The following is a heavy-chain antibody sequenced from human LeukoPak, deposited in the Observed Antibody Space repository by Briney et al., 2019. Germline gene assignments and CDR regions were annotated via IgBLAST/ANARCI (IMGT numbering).Heavy chain of an antibody. Sequence: ASVKVSCKASGYTFTGYYMHWVRQAPGQGLEWMGWINPNCGGTNYAQKFQGRVTMTRDTSISTAYMELSRLRSDDTAVYYCARDDCGGDCYLVNWFDPWGQGTLVTVSS. V-gene: IGHV1-2*02. CDR3: ARDDCGGDCYLVNWFDP. J-gene: IGHJ5*02. D-gene: IGHD2-21*02. CDR2: INPNCGGT. CDR1: GYTFTGYY.